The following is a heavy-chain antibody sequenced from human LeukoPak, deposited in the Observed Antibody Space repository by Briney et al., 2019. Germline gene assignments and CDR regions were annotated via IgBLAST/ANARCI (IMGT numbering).Heavy chain of an antibody. CDR1: GGSFSGYY. D-gene: IGHD6-6*01. Sequence: MSSETLSLTCAVYGGSFSGYYWSWIRQPPGKGLEWIGEINHSGSTNYNPSLESRVTISVDTSKNQFSLKLSSVTAADTAVYYCARGRRYSSSGYDYWGQGTLVTVSS. V-gene: IGHV4-34*01. J-gene: IGHJ4*02. CDR2: INHSGST. CDR3: ARGRRYSSSGYDY.